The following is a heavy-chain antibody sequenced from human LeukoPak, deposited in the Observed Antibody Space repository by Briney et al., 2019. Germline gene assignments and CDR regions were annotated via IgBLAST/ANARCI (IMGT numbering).Heavy chain of an antibody. CDR1: GYSISSGSY. V-gene: IGHV4-4*07. CDR2: IYTSGST. D-gene: IGHD4-17*01. Sequence: PSETLSLTCTVSGYSISSGSYWSWIRQPAGKGLEWIGRIYTSGSTNYNPSLKSRVTMSVDTSKNQFSLKLSSVTAADTAVYYCARDGRAYGDYAYYYYYYYMDVWGKGTTVTISS. CDR3: ARDGRAYGDYAYYYYYYYMDV. J-gene: IGHJ6*03.